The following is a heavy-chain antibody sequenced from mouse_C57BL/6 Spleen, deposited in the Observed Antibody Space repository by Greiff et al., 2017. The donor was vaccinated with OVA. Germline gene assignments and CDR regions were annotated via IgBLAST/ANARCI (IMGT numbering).Heavy chain of an antibody. V-gene: IGHV5-9*01. Sequence: EVKLVESGGGLVKPGGSLKLSCAASGFTFSSYTMSWVRQTPEKRLEWVATISGGGGNTYYPDSVKGRFTISRDNAKNTLYLQMSSLRSEDTALYYCARQGYSNYPAWFAYWGQGTLVTVSA. D-gene: IGHD2-5*01. CDR3: ARQGYSNYPAWFAY. J-gene: IGHJ3*01. CDR2: ISGGGGNT. CDR1: GFTFSSYT.